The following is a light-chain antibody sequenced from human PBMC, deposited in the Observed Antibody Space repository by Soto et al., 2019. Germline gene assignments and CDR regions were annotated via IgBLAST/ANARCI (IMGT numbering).Light chain of an antibody. V-gene: IGKV3D-15*01. CDR2: GAS. Sequence: EIVMTQSPATLSVSLGERATLSCRASQSVSSNLAWYQQKPGQAPRLLIYGASIRATGIPARFSGSGSGTEFTLTISSLQSEDFAVYYCQQYNNWPLTFGQGTRLEIK. CDR1: QSVSSN. CDR3: QQYNNWPLT. J-gene: IGKJ5*01.